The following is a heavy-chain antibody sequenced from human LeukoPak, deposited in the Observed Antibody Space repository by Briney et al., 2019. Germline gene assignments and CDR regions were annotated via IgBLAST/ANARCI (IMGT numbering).Heavy chain of an antibody. D-gene: IGHD1-26*01. J-gene: IGHJ3*02. CDR2: IYYSGST. V-gene: IGHV4-59*08. CDR1: GGSISNYY. Sequence: SETLSLTCTVSGGSISNYYWCWIRQPPGKGLEWIGYIYYSGSTNYNPSLKSRVTISVDTSKNQFSLKLTSVTAADTAVYYCARPSGSYYGFGAFDIWGQGTMVTVSS. CDR3: ARPSGSYYGFGAFDI.